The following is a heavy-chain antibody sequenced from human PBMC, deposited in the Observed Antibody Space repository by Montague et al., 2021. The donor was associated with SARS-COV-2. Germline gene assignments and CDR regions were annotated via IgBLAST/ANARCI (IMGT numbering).Heavy chain of an antibody. CDR1: GFTFDDYV. J-gene: IGHJ6*02. Sequence: SLRLSCAASGFTFDDYVMYWVRQPPGKGLEWVSLISGDGGKTYYADSVKGRFTTSRDNGKNSLYLQMNSLGTEDTALYHCAKGTYLYDSSGYYPESHYSYFDGMDVWGQGTTVTVSS. CDR3: AKGTYLYDSSGYYPESHYSYFDGMDV. D-gene: IGHD3-22*01. V-gene: IGHV3-43*02. CDR2: ISGDGGKT.